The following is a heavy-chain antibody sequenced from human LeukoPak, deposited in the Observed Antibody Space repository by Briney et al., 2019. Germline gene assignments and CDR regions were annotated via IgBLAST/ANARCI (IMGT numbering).Heavy chain of an antibody. J-gene: IGHJ4*02. CDR1: GFTFSSYW. CDR3: ARLTSTIAYYYDSSGYFDY. CDR2: IKQDGSEK. Sequence: AGGSLRLSCAASGFTFSSYWMSWVRQAPGKGLEWVANIKQDGSEKYYVDSVKGRFTISRDNAKNSLYLQMNSLRAEDTAVYYCARLTSTIAYYYDSSGYFDYWGQGTLVTVSS. D-gene: IGHD3-22*01. V-gene: IGHV3-7*01.